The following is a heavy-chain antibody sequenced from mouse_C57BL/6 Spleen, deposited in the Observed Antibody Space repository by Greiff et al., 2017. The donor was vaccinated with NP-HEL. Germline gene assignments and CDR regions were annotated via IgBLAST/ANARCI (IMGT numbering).Heavy chain of an antibody. CDR1: GFTFSDYG. Sequence: EVKLMESGGGLVKPGGSLKLSCAASGFTFSDYGMHWVRQAPEKGLEWVAYISSGSSTIYYADTVKGRFTISRDNAKNTLFLQMTSLRSEDTAMYYCARHSSGFWFAYWGQGTLVTVSA. V-gene: IGHV5-17*01. D-gene: IGHD3-2*02. CDR2: ISSGSSTI. J-gene: IGHJ3*01. CDR3: ARHSSGFWFAY.